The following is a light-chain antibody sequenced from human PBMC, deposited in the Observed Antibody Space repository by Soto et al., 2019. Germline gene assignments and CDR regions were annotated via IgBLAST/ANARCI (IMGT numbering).Light chain of an antibody. CDR1: TSDVGGFDS. Sequence: QSALTQPASVSGSPGQSITISCTATTSDVGGFDSVSWYQQHPDKAPKLIIFEVSNRPSGISSRFSGSKSGNTASLTISGLQAEDEADYYCASYTSSSTSVIFGRGTKVTVL. J-gene: IGLJ2*01. V-gene: IGLV2-14*01. CDR3: ASYTSSSTSVI. CDR2: EVS.